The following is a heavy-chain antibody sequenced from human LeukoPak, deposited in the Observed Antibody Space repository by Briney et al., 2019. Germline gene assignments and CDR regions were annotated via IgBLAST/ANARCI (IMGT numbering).Heavy chain of an antibody. CDR2: ISAYNGNT. Sequence: ASVKVSCKASGYTLTSYGISWVRQAPGQGLEWMGWISAYNGNTNYAQKLQGRVTMTTDTSTSTAYMELRSLRSDDTAVYYCARDYQILGYCSGGSCFPADYWGQGTLVTVSS. V-gene: IGHV1-18*04. CDR1: GYTLTSYG. J-gene: IGHJ4*02. CDR3: ARDYQILGYCSGGSCFPADY. D-gene: IGHD2-15*01.